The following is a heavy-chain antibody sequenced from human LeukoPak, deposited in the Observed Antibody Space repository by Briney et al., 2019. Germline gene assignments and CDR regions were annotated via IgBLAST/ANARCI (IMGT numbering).Heavy chain of an antibody. V-gene: IGHV1-69*13. CDR1: GGTFSSYA. CDR2: IIPIFGTA. Sequence: SVKVSCKASGGTFSSYAISWVRQAPGQGLEWMGGIIPIFGTANYAQKFQGRVTITADESTSTAYMELSSLRSEDTAVYYCARKRFSPDYDFWGGYYFYYGMDVWGQGTTVTVSS. J-gene: IGHJ6*02. D-gene: IGHD3-3*01. CDR3: ARKRFSPDYDFWGGYYFYYGMDV.